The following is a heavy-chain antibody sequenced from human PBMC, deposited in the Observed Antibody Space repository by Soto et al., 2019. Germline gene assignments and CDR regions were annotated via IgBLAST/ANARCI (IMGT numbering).Heavy chain of an antibody. J-gene: IGHJ1*01. D-gene: IGHD3-3*01. V-gene: IGHV5-10-1*01. CDR1: GYSSTRCW. CDR2: IDPSDSYT. Sequence: GESLRISRKGSGYSSTRCWISGGRQMPEKGLEWMGRIDPSDSYTNYSPSFQGHVTISADKSISTTYLQWSSLKASDTAMYYCARFSVLFCSGSSTTQKYPLSWRHALLVAVQ. CDR3: ARFSVLFCSGSSTTQKYPLSWRHALLVAVQ.